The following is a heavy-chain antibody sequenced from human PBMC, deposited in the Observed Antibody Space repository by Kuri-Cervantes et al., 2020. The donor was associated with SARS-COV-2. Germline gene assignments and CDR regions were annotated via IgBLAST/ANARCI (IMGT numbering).Heavy chain of an antibody. D-gene: IGHD3-3*01. CDR3: ARASGYWDH. CDR1: GGTFSSYA. J-gene: IGHJ4*02. V-gene: IGHV1-69*04. CDR2: IIPILGIA. Sequence: SVKVSCKASGGTFSSYAISWVRQAPGQGLEWMGRIIPILGIANYAQKFQGRVTITADKSTSTAYMELSSLRSDDTAVCYCARASGYWDHWGQGTLVTVSS.